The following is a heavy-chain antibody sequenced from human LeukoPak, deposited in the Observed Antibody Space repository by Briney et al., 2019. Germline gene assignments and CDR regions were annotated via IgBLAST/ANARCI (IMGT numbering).Heavy chain of an antibody. CDR3: ARVRYCSSTGCYSYFDY. CDR1: GFTFSSYG. Sequence: GGSLRLSCAASGFTFSSYGMHWVRQAPGKGLEWVAVISYDGSNKYYADSVKGRFTISRDNSKNTLYLQMNSLRAEDTAVYYCARVRYCSSTGCYSYFDYWGQGILVTVSS. V-gene: IGHV3-30*19. D-gene: IGHD2-2*02. CDR2: ISYDGSNK. J-gene: IGHJ4*02.